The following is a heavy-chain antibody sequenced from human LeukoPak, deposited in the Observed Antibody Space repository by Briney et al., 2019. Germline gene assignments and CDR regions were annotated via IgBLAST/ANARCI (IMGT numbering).Heavy chain of an antibody. Sequence: PGGSLRLSCAASGFTFSDYYMSWIRQAPGKGLEWVSYISSSGSTIYYADSVKGRFTISRDNSKNTLYLQMNSLRAEDTAVYYCARDKGDGDDAFDIWGQGTMVTVSS. CDR2: ISSSGSTI. D-gene: IGHD3-10*01. CDR3: ARDKGDGDDAFDI. CDR1: GFTFSDYY. V-gene: IGHV3-11*04. J-gene: IGHJ3*02.